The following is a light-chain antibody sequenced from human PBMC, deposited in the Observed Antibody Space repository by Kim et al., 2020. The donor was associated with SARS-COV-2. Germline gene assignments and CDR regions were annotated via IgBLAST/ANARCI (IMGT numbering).Light chain of an antibody. V-gene: IGKV3-20*01. J-gene: IGKJ1*01. CDR2: GTS. CDR3: HQCDTTQWT. Sequence: PGERVTLSCRASQTISSLYLAWYQHKPGQAPRLLISGTSSRAAGIPDRFSGSGSGTDFTLTISRLETEDFAVYFCHQCDTTQWTIGHGTKV. CDR1: QTISSLY.